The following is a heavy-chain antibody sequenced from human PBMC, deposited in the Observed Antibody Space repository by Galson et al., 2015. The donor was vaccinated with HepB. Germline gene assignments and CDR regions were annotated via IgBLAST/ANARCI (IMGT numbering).Heavy chain of an antibody. J-gene: IGHJ4*02. CDR3: VRKWDSSGYFDY. V-gene: IGHV3-23*01. D-gene: IGHD3-22*01. CDR1: GFTFINFA. Sequence: SLRLSCAASGFTFINFAMHWVRQAPGKGLEWVSGISGSGYITTYADSVKGRFTIYRDNSNSTLYLQMNSLGAEDTAVYYPVRKWDSSGYFDYWGQGSLVTVFS. CDR2: ISGSGYIT.